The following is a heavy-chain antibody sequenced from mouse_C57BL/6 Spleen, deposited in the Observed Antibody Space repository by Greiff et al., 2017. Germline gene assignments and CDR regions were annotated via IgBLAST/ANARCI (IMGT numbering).Heavy chain of an antibody. J-gene: IGHJ2*01. CDR3: ARRGNWDDYFDY. Sequence: VQLQQSGPGLVKPSQSLSLTCSVTGYSITSGYYWNLLRQFPGNKLEWMGYISYDGSNNYNPSLKNRISITRDTSKNQFFLKLNSVTTEDTAKYYCARRGNWDDYFDYWGQGTTLTVSS. V-gene: IGHV3-6*01. CDR2: ISYDGSN. CDR1: GYSITSGYY. D-gene: IGHD4-1*01.